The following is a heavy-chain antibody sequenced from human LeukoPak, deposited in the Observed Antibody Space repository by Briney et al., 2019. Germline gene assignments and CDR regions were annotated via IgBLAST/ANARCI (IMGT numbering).Heavy chain of an antibody. J-gene: IGHJ4*02. Sequence: SETLSLTCAVSGYSISSGYYWGWIRQPPGKWLEWIGSIYHSGTTYYNSSLKSRVTISVDTSKNQFSLNLNSVTAADTAVYYCVRGVATVVNRFDYWGQGTLVTVSS. D-gene: IGHD5-12*01. CDR2: IYHSGTT. CDR1: GYSISSGYY. V-gene: IGHV4-38-2*01. CDR3: VRGVATVVNRFDY.